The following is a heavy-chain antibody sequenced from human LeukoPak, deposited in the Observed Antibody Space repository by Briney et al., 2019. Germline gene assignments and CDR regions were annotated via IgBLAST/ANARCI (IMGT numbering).Heavy chain of an antibody. Sequence: GGSLRLSCAASGFTFSNYWMHWVRQAPGKGLVWISRINTDGSSTSYVDSVKGRFTISRDNSKNTLYLEVISLTAEDTAVYYCAKDDAWLRFGEWSQGTLVTVSS. D-gene: IGHD3-10*01. J-gene: IGHJ4*02. V-gene: IGHV3-74*01. CDR1: GFTFSNYW. CDR2: INTDGSST. CDR3: AKDDAWLRFGE.